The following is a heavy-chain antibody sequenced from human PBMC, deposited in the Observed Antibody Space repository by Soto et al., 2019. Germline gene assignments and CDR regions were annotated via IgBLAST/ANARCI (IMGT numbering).Heavy chain of an antibody. D-gene: IGHD1-1*01. CDR1: GFTFSTYS. Sequence: EVQLLESAGGLVQPGGSLRLSCAASGFTFSTYSMTWVRQAPGKGLEWVSVINSDGGSTYYADSVKGRFTISRDNSKNTLYLQMNSLRVDDTAVYYCAKQLGHYYAMDVWGPGTTVTVPS. CDR2: INSDGGST. V-gene: IGHV3-23*03. CDR3: AKQLGHYYAMDV. J-gene: IGHJ6*02.